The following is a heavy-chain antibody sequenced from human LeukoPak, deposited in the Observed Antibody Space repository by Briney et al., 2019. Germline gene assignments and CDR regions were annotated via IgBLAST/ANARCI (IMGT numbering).Heavy chain of an antibody. CDR3: TTGLPQWLVLGGSLTNDY. CDR2: IKSKTDGGTT. V-gene: IGHV3-15*01. D-gene: IGHD6-19*01. J-gene: IGHJ4*02. CDR1: GFTFSNAW. Sequence: RTGGSLRLSCAASGFTFSNAWMSWVRQAPGKGLEWVGRIKSKTDGGTTDYAAPVKGRFTISRDDSKNTLYLQMNSLKTEDTAVYYCTTGLPQWLVLGGSLTNDYWGQGTLVTVSS.